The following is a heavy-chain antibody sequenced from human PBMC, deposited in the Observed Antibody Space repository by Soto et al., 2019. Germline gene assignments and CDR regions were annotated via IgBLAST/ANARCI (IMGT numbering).Heavy chain of an antibody. D-gene: IGHD3-3*01. Sequence: QVQLQQWGAGLLKPSETLSLTCAVYGGSFSGYYWSWIRQPPGKGLEWMGEINHSGSTNYNPSLKSRVTISVDTSKNQFALKLSSVTAADTAVYYCARRVVLRFWFDPWGQGTLVTVSS. CDR2: INHSGST. CDR3: ARRVVLRFWFDP. V-gene: IGHV4-34*01. J-gene: IGHJ5*02. CDR1: GGSFSGYY.